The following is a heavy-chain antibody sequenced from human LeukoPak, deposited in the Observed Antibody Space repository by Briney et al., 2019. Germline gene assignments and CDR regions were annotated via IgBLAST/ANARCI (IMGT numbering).Heavy chain of an antibody. D-gene: IGHD3-3*01. V-gene: IGHV3-23*01. CDR3: ATGGAPNYDFWSGYFDY. Sequence: PGGSLRLSCAASGFTFGSYAMSWVRQAPGKGLEWVSAISGSGGSTYYADSVKGRFTISRDNSKNTLYLQMNSLRAEDTAVYYCATGGAPNYDFWSGYFDYWGQGTLVTVSS. CDR2: ISGSGGST. CDR1: GFTFGSYA. J-gene: IGHJ4*02.